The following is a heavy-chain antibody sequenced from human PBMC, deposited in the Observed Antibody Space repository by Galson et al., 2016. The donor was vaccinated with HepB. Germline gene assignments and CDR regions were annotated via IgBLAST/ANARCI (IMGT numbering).Heavy chain of an antibody. J-gene: IGHJ6*02. CDR2: IVPILGTA. V-gene: IGHV1-69*13. CDR3: ARGRGLWFGEGTPYYGMDV. Sequence: SVKVSCKASGVTVSSNAVSWVRQAPGQGLELMGGIVPILGTANYAQKFQGRVTITADESTRTACMELSSLRSEDTAVYYCARGRGLWFGEGTPYYGMDVWGQGTTVTVSS. CDR1: GVTVSSNA. D-gene: IGHD3-10*01.